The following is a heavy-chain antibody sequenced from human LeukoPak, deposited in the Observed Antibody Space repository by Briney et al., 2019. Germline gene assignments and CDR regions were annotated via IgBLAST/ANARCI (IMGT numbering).Heavy chain of an antibody. D-gene: IGHD3-10*01. J-gene: IGHJ5*02. CDR1: GGSISSYY. V-gene: IGHV4-59*12. CDR3: ARDNRLWFGELISNWFDP. CDR2: IYYSGST. Sequence: SETLSLTCTVSGGSISSYYWSWIRQPPGKGLEWIGYIYYSGSTNYNPSLKSRVTISVDTSKNQFSLKLSSVTAADTAVYYCARDNRLWFGELISNWFDPWGQGTLVTVSS.